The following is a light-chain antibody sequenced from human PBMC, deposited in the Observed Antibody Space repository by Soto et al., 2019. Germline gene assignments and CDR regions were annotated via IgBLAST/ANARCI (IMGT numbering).Light chain of an antibody. J-gene: IGKJ2*01. CDR1: QTVSNS. CDR3: QQRSNLPLYT. CDR2: DAS. Sequence: EIVLTQSPATLSLSPGERATLSCKASQTVSNSLAWYQHKPGQAPRLLIYDASNRATGIPARFSGSGSGTDVTLTISSLEPEDVAVYYCQQRSNLPLYTFGQGTKLEIK. V-gene: IGKV3-11*01.